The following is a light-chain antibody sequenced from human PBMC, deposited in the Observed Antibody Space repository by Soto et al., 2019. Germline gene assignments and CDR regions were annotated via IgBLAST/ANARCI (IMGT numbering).Light chain of an antibody. Sequence: IQMTQSPSSVSASLGDRVTITCRASQGISRSLAWYQQKPGKAPKLLIYAASSLQSGVPSRFSGSGFGTDFTLTISSLQPEDSAIYYCQQADTFPITFGQGTRLEIK. CDR3: QQADTFPIT. CDR2: AAS. J-gene: IGKJ5*01. CDR1: QGISRS. V-gene: IGKV1-12*01.